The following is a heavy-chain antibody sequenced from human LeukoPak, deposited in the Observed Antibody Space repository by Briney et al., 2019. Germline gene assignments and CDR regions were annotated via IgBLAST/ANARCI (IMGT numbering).Heavy chain of an antibody. J-gene: IGHJ6*02. CDR2: ISNTGSDT. CDR1: GFTFSNYA. D-gene: IGHD3-10*01. CDR3: AKVPYSDYGSGRPPFMDV. V-gene: IGHV3-23*01. Sequence: GGSLRLSCAASGFTFSNYAMSWVRQAPGKGLEWVSTISNTGSDTYYADSVKGRFTISRDNPENTLYLQMNNLRAEDTAIHYCAKVPYSDYGSGRPPFMDVWGQGTMVAVSS.